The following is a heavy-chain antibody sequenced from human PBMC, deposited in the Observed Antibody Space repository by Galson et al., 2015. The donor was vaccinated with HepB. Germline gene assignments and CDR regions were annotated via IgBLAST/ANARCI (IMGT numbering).Heavy chain of an antibody. Sequence: SVKVSCKASGYTLTSYGISWVRQAPGQGLEWMGWISAYNGDTNYAQNLQGRVTMTTDTSTRTAYMELRSLKSDDTAVYYCARDSGTYSDAFKIWGQGTLVTVSS. J-gene: IGHJ3*02. CDR2: ISAYNGDT. V-gene: IGHV1-18*04. D-gene: IGHD1-7*01. CDR1: GYTLTSYG. CDR3: ARDSGTYSDAFKI.